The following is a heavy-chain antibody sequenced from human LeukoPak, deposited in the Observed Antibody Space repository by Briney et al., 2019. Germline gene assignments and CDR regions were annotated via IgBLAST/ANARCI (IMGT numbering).Heavy chain of an antibody. Sequence: GGCLRLSCAASGFTFSSYSMNWVRQAPGKGLEWVSSISSSSSYIYYADSVKGRFTISRDNAKNSLNLQMNSLRAEDTAVYYCAREGLYDAFDIWGQGTMVTVSS. CDR1: GFTFSSYS. V-gene: IGHV3-21*01. CDR3: AREGLYDAFDI. J-gene: IGHJ3*02. CDR2: ISSSSSYI.